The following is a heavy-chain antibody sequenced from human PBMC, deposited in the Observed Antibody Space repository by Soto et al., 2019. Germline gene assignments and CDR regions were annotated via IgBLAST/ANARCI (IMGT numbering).Heavy chain of an antibody. J-gene: IGHJ4*02. D-gene: IGHD4-17*01. CDR1: GGSISSDDYY. CDR3: ARGVGYGDYFDY. CDR2: IYYSGST. Sequence: VQLQESGPGLVKPSQTLSLTCTVSGGSISSDDYYWSWIRQPPGKGLEWIGYIYYSGSTYFNPSLKSRITMSVDTSKNQFSLKLTSVTAADTAVYYCARGVGYGDYFDYWGQGTLVTVSS. V-gene: IGHV4-30-4*01.